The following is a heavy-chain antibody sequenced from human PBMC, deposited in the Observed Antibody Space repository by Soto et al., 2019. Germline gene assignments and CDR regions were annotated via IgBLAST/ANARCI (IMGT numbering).Heavy chain of an antibody. CDR2: TYYRSRWYS. V-gene: IGHV6-1*01. D-gene: IGHD1-26*01. J-gene: IGHJ6*03. CDR1: GDSVSTNSGA. CDR3: AREVAAPSYLYYYMEL. Sequence: SQTLSLTCVISGDSVSTNSGAWNWLRQSPSRGLEWLGRTYYRSRWYSDYAPSVKTRMTINADTSKNQFSLQVNSVSPEDTAVYYCAREVAAPSYLYYYMELWGKGTRVTVSS.